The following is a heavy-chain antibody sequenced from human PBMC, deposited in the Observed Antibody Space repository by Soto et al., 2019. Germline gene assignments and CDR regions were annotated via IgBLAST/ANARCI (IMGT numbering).Heavy chain of an antibody. CDR3: ARGWWKNSSGPQYYFDY. CDR1: GYTFTSYG. Sequence: GASVKVSCKASGYTFTSYGISWVRQAPGQGLEWMGWISAYNGNTNYAQKLQGRVTMTTDTSTSTAYMELRSLRSDDTAVYYCARGWWKNSSGPQYYFDYWGQGTLVTVSS. J-gene: IGHJ4*02. V-gene: IGHV1-18*01. D-gene: IGHD6-19*01. CDR2: ISAYNGNT.